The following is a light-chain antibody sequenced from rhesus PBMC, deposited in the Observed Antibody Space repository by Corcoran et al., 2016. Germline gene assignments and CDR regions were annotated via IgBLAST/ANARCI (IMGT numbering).Light chain of an antibody. CDR2: DQS. CDR3: QQHNSYPRT. J-gene: IGKJ1*01. V-gene: IGKV1-25*01. Sequence: DIQMTQSPSSLSASVGDTVTITCQASQDISKYLAWYPQRPGKAHNLLIYDQSTLQSGVPARFSGSGSGTEFTLTISSLQPEDFATYYCQQHNSYPRTFGQGTKVEIK. CDR1: QDISKY.